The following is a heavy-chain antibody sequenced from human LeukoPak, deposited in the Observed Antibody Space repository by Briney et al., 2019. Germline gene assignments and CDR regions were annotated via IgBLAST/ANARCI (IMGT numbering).Heavy chain of an antibody. J-gene: IGHJ4*02. CDR1: GGSISSYY. D-gene: IGHD5-18*01. V-gene: IGHV4-59*08. CDR3: ARLSVDTAMAMDY. CDR2: IYYSGST. Sequence: PSETLSLTCTVSGGSISSYYWSWIRQPPGKGLEWIGYIYYSGSTNYNPSLKSRVTISVDTSKNQFSLKLSSVTAADTAVYYCARLSVDTAMAMDYWGQGTLVTVSS.